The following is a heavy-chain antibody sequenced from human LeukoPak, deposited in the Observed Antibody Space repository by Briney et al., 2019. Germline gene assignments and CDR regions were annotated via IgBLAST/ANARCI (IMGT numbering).Heavy chain of an antibody. Sequence: AGGSLRLSCAASGFIFSNHAMSWVRQVPGRGLEWVSTISSRGDSTYVADSVKGRFTISRDNSKNSLYLQMNTVRAEDTAVYYCVKGPRPDITVAHTVENWGQGTLVTVSS. CDR1: GFIFSNHA. CDR3: VKGPRPDITVAHTVEN. D-gene: IGHD6-19*01. V-gene: IGHV3-23*01. CDR2: ISSRGDST. J-gene: IGHJ4*02.